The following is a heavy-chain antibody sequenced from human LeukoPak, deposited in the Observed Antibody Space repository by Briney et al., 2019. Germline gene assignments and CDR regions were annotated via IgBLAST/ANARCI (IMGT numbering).Heavy chain of an antibody. V-gene: IGHV3-23*01. CDR2: FSGSGGRT. J-gene: IGHJ4*02. D-gene: IGHD2-2*01. Sequence: GGSLRLSCEASGFTFTTSPMSWVRQAPGKGLEWVSTFSGSGGRTYYADSVKGRFTISRDNSKNTLSLQMNSLRAEDTAVYYCAKVTSSYNYFDYWGQGSLVTVSS. CDR3: AKVTSSYNYFDY. CDR1: GFTFTTSP.